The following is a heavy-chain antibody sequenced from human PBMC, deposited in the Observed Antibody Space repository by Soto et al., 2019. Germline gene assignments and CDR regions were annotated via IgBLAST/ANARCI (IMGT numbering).Heavy chain of an antibody. CDR1: GFTFSSYA. J-gene: IGHJ4*02. Sequence: PGGSLRLSCAASGFTFSSYAMSWVRQAPGKGLEWVANIKQDGSEKYYVDSVKGRFTISRDNAKNSLYLQMNSLRAEDTAVYYCATARLRFLEWLSPPTFDYWGQGTLVTVSS. V-gene: IGHV3-7*01. D-gene: IGHD3-3*01. CDR3: ATARLRFLEWLSPPTFDY. CDR2: IKQDGSEK.